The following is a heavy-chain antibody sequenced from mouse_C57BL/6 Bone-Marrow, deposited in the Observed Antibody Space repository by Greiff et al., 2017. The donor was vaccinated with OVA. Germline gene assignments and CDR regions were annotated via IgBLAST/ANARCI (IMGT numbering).Heavy chain of an antibody. V-gene: IGHV14-4*01. Sequence: VQLQQSGAELVRPGASVKLSCTASGFNIKDDYMHWVKQRTEQGLEWIGWIDPENGDTEYDTKFKGKATITADTSSTTAYMQLSSLTTEDTAVYYCTTYHYWGQGTTLTVSS. J-gene: IGHJ2*01. CDR3: TTYHY. CDR1: GFNIKDDY. CDR2: IDPENGDT.